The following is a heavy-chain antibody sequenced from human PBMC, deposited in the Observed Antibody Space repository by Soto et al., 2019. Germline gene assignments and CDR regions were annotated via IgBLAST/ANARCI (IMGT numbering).Heavy chain of an antibody. D-gene: IGHD3-22*01. CDR2: IYSGGST. Sequence: EVQLVESGGGLIQPGGSLRLSCAASGFTVSSNYMSWVRQAPGKGLEWVSVIYSGGSTYYADSVKGRFTISRDKSKNTLYLQMNSLRAEDTAVYYCARESEDTMIVEPGGEDAFDIWGQGTMVTVSS. CDR1: GFTVSSNY. V-gene: IGHV3-53*01. J-gene: IGHJ3*02. CDR3: ARESEDTMIVEPGGEDAFDI.